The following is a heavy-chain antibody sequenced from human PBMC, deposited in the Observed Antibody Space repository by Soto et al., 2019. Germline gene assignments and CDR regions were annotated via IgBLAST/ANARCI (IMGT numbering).Heavy chain of an antibody. CDR1: GFTFSSYA. CDR3: QYILTGYYRRWFDP. Sequence: GGSLRLSCAASGFTFSSYAMSWVRQAPGKGLEWVSAISGSGGSTYYADSVKGRFTISRDNSKNTLYLQMNSLRAEDTAVYYCQYILTGYYRRWFDPWGQGTLVTVSS. D-gene: IGHD3-9*01. V-gene: IGHV3-23*01. J-gene: IGHJ5*02. CDR2: ISGSGGST.